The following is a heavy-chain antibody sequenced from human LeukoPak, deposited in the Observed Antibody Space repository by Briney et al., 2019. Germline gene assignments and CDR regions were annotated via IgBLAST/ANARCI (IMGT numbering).Heavy chain of an antibody. Sequence: GASVKVSCKVSGYTLTELSMHWVRQAPGKGLEWMGGFDPEDGETIYAQKLQGRVTMTEDTSTDTAYMELSSLRSEDTAVYYCATDSARPEMNYYYYMDVWGKGTTVTVSS. J-gene: IGHJ6*03. CDR2: FDPEDGET. CDR1: GYTLTELS. V-gene: IGHV1-24*01. D-gene: IGHD6-6*01. CDR3: ATDSARPEMNYYYYMDV.